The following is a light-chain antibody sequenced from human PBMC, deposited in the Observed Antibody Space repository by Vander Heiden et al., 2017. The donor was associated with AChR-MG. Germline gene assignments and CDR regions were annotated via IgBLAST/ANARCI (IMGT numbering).Light chain of an antibody. J-gene: IGLJ2*01. CDR2: EVS. Sequence: QSALTQPASVSGSPGPSVPVPCTGSSSDVAGYDFVSWYQQHPGESPKLIIYEVSQRPSGVSDRFSGSKSGNTASLTISGLQAEDEAAYYCCSYSSGSTLLLFGGGTQLTVL. CDR3: CSYSSGSTLLL. CDR1: SSDVAGYDF. V-gene: IGLV2-14*01.